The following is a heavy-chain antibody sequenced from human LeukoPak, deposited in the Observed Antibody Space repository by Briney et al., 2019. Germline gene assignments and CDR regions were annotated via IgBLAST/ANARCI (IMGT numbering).Heavy chain of an antibody. CDR2: ISSSSSTI. Sequence: GGSLRLSCAASGFTFSSYSMNWVRQAPGKGLEWVSYISSSSSTIYYADSVKGRFTISRDNTKNSLYLQTNSLRDEDTAVYYCARDGYNSMDYWGQGTLVTVSS. CDR1: GFTFSSYS. CDR3: ARDGYNSMDY. D-gene: IGHD5-24*01. J-gene: IGHJ4*02. V-gene: IGHV3-48*02.